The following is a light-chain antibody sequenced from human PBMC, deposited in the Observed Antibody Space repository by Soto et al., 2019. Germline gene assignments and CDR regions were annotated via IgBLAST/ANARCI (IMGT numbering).Light chain of an antibody. CDR2: EVV. V-gene: IGLV2-8*01. CDR1: KSDIGVYDF. J-gene: IGLJ1*01. Sequence: SAPTQPPSTTGYPGQSNTIFCNGTKSDIGVYDFVSWYQHHPGKAPRLICYEVVQRRSGVPNRFSGSKSGSTASLTVSGLQAAEEADYFCKSYAGSSNYVLGSGTKFTVL. CDR3: KSYAGSSNYV.